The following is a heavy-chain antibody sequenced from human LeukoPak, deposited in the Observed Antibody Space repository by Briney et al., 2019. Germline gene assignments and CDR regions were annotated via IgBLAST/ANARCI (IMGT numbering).Heavy chain of an antibody. CDR3: ARLHTRIAHFDY. CDR1: GYSISSGYY. D-gene: IGHD3-22*01. V-gene: IGHV4-38-2*01. J-gene: IGHJ4*02. Sequence: SETLSLTCAVSGYSISSGYYWGWIRQPPGKGLEWIGNIYHSGSTYYNPSLKSRVTISVDTSKNQFSLKLSSVTAADTAVYYCARLHTRIAHFDYWGQGTLVTVSS. CDR2: IYHSGST.